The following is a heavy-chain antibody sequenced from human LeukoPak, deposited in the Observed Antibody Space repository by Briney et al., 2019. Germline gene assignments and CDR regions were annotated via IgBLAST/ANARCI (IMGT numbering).Heavy chain of an antibody. CDR3: ATVRGGNTRDFDY. CDR1: GFMLSTYI. J-gene: IGHJ4*02. Sequence: GGSLRLSCVASGFMLSTYIMNWVRQAPGKGLEWVASMTSSSSYIYYGDSVKGRFTISRDNAKNSLYLQMNSLRAEDTAVYCCATVRGGNTRDFDYWGQGTLVTVSS. D-gene: IGHD3-16*01. CDR2: MTSSSSYI. V-gene: IGHV3-21*01.